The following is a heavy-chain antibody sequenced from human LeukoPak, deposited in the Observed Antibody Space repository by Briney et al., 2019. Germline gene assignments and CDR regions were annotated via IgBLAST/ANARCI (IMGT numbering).Heavy chain of an antibody. CDR3: AREDAPEGDFDY. D-gene: IGHD3-16*01. CDR1: GFTFSSYW. V-gene: IGHV3-74*01. J-gene: IGHJ4*02. Sequence: GGSLRLSCAASGFTFSSYWMHWVRQAPGKGLVWVSRINSDGSSTSCADSVKGRFTISRDNAKNTLYLQMNSLRAEDTAVYYCAREDAPEGDFDYWGQGTLVTVSS. CDR2: INSDGSST.